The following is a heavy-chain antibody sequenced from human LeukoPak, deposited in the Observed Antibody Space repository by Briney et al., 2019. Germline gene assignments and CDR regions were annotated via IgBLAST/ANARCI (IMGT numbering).Heavy chain of an antibody. D-gene: IGHD2-2*01. CDR2: IVVGSGNT. CDR3: AADLCSSTSCPPFDP. J-gene: IGHJ5*02. Sequence: GASVKVSCKASGFTFTSSAVQWVRQARGQRLEWIGWIVVGSGNTNYAQKFQERVTITRDMSTSTAYMKLSSLRSEDTAVYYCAADLCSSTSCPPFDPWGQGTLVTVSS. CDR1: GFTFTSSA. V-gene: IGHV1-58*01.